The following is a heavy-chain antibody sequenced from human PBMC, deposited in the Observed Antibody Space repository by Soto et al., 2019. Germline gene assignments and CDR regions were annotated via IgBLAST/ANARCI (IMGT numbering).Heavy chain of an antibody. CDR3: ARSQDSSGYWNSCFDP. D-gene: IGHD3-22*01. CDR2: IIPIFGTA. V-gene: IGHV1-69*01. J-gene: IGHJ5*02. CDR1: GGTFSTYT. Sequence: QVQLVQSGAEVKKPGSSVKVSCKSSGGTFSTYTLAWVRQAPGQGLEWVGGIIPIFGTANYPQKFKGRVTITADESTSTAYMELSSLRSEDTAVYYCARSQDSSGYWNSCFDPWGPGTLVTGSS.